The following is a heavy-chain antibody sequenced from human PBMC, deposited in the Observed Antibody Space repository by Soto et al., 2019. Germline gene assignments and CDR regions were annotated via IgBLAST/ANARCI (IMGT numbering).Heavy chain of an antibody. CDR3: ARDKHELLAGIAGPFDT. CDR2: INAGNGNT. CDR1: GYTFTSYA. J-gene: IGHJ5*02. D-gene: IGHD6-13*01. Sequence: ASVKVSCKASGYTFTSYAMHWVRQAPGQRLEWMGWINAGNGNTKYSQKFQGRVTITRDTSASTAYMELSSLRSEDTAVYYCARDKHELLAGIAGPFDTWGQGTLVTVSS. V-gene: IGHV1-3*01.